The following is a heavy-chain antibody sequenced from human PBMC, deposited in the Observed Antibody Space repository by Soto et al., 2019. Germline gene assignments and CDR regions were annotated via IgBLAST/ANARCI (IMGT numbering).Heavy chain of an antibody. CDR3: ARQGINRGFGPGAFDI. V-gene: IGHV4-39*01. Sequence: QLQLQESGPGLVKPSETLSLTCSVSGDSLSSSYYYWGWIRQPPGERLEWIASVDYTGSACYSPSLRSGVTISVDTSNNDFSLKVDSVSDADTALYYCARQGINRGFGPGAFDIWGQGTTVIVSS. CDR1: GDSLSSSYYY. CDR2: VDYTGSA. D-gene: IGHD1-20*01. J-gene: IGHJ3*02.